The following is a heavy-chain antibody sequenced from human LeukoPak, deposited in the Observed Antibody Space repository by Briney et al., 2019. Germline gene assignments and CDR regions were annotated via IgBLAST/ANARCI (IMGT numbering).Heavy chain of an antibody. J-gene: IGHJ3*02. V-gene: IGHV3-23*01. Sequence: PGGSLRLSCAASGFTFSSYAMSWVRQAPGKGLEWGSTISGSGGSTYYADSVKGRFTISRDNSKNTLYLQMNSLRAEDTAVYYCAKNYYGSGSPWDAFDIWGQGTMATVSS. D-gene: IGHD3-10*01. CDR1: GFTFSSYA. CDR2: ISGSGGST. CDR3: AKNYYGSGSPWDAFDI.